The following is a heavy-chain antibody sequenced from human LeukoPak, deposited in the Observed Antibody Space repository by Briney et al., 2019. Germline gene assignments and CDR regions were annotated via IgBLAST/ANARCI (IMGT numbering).Heavy chain of an antibody. Sequence: SETLSLTCAVSGYSISSGYYWGWIRQPPGKGLEWSGSIHHSGRTYSNPSLKRRVTISVDTSKNQFSLKLSSVTAADTALYCCAINLWLGELPTYWGQGTLVTVSS. CDR2: IHHSGRT. V-gene: IGHV4-38-2*01. CDR3: AINLWLGELPTY. J-gene: IGHJ4*02. CDR1: GYSISSGYY. D-gene: IGHD3-10*01.